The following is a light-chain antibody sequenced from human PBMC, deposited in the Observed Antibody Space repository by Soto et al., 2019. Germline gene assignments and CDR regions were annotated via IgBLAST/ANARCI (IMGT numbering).Light chain of an antibody. CDR2: AAS. V-gene: IGKV1-39*01. CDR3: QQSSSTPWT. Sequence: DIQMTQSPSSLSASVGDRVTMTSRASQSISSYFNWYQQKPGRAPKLLISAASSLQSGVPSRFSGSGSGTDFTLTISSLQPEDFATYYCQQSSSTPWTLGQGTKVDI. CDR1: QSISSY. J-gene: IGKJ1*01.